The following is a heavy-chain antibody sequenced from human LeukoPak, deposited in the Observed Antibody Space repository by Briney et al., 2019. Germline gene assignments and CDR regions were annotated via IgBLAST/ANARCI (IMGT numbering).Heavy chain of an antibody. J-gene: IGHJ6*03. D-gene: IGHD6-13*01. CDR1: GFTFNSYE. V-gene: IGHV3-48*03. Sequence: GGSLRLSCAASGFTFNSYEMNWVRQAPGKGLEWVSYISSSGSTGYYADSVQGRFTLSRDNAKNSLSLQMNSLRAEDTAVYYCARQGYSSSWAKYYYYMDVWGKGTTVTVSS. CDR3: ARQGYSSSWAKYYYYMDV. CDR2: ISSSGSTG.